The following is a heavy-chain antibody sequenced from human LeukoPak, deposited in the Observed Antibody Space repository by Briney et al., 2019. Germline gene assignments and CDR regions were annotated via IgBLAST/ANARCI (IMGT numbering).Heavy chain of an antibody. D-gene: IGHD3-10*01. CDR2: IYPADSDT. CDR1: GYSFTSYW. J-gene: IGHJ4*02. Sequence: GEFLKISCQGSGYSFTSYWIGWVRQMPGRGLDWMGIIYPADSDTRYSPSFQGQVTISADKSINTAYLQWSSLKASDTAIYYCARGDGSYYFDYWGQGTLVTVSS. CDR3: ARGDGSYYFDY. V-gene: IGHV5-51*01.